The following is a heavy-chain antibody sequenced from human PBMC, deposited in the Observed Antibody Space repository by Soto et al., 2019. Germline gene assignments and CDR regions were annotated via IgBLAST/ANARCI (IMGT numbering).Heavy chain of an antibody. CDR1: GFTVSSNY. D-gene: IGHD4-17*01. CDR3: AKEDYGDVDC. CDR2: ISGSGTGT. J-gene: IGHJ4*02. Sequence: EVQLVESGGGLIQPGGSLRLSCAASGFTVSSNYMSWVRQAPGKGLEWVSSISGSGTGTYYAGSVRGRFTISRDNSKNTLYLQMNSMRADDTDLYYCAKEDYGDVDCWGQGTLVTVSS. V-gene: IGHV3-23*04.